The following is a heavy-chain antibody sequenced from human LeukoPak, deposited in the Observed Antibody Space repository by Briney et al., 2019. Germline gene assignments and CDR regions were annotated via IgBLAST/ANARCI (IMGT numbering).Heavy chain of an antibody. V-gene: IGHV1-69*05. CDR3: ARDPTSLPGYSSSWYFDY. Sequence: SVKVSCKASGGTFSSYAISWVRQAPGQGLEWMGGLIPIFGTANYAQKFQGRVTITTDESTSTAYMELSSLRSEDTAVYYCARDPTSLPGYSSSWYFDYWGQGTLVTVSS. J-gene: IGHJ4*02. CDR1: GGTFSSYA. CDR2: LIPIFGTA. D-gene: IGHD6-13*01.